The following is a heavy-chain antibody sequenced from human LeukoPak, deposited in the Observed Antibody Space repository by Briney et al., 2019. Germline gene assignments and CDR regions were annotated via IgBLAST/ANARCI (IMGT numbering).Heavy chain of an antibody. V-gene: IGHV3-30*02. CDR1: GFTFSSYG. CDR3: AKGSFDYGDYPHEGFDY. Sequence: QAGGSLRLSCAVSGFTFSSYGMHWVRQAPGKGLEWVAFIRYDGRNKYYADSVKGRFTISRDNSKNTLYLQMNSLRAEDTAVYYCAKGSFDYGDYPHEGFDYWGQGTLVTVSS. J-gene: IGHJ4*02. D-gene: IGHD4-17*01. CDR2: IRYDGRNK.